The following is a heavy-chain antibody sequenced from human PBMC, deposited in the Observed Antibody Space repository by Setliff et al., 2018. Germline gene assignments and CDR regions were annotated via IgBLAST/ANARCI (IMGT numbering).Heavy chain of an antibody. Sequence: PSETLSLTCAVSGGSISSGSYYWSWIRQPAGKGLEWVGRLHTSGSTNYNPSLKSRVTISVDTSKNQFSLKLSSVTAADTAVYFCARDNPIVGATDYWGQGTLVTVSS. CDR3: ARDNPIVGATDY. D-gene: IGHD1-26*01. CDR2: LHTSGST. J-gene: IGHJ4*02. CDR1: GGSISSGSYY. V-gene: IGHV4-61*02.